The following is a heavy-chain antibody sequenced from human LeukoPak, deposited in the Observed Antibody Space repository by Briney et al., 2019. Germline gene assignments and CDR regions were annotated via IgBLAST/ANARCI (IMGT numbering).Heavy chain of an antibody. CDR1: GFTFSSYW. CDR3: ARGFSEDYGDYFDY. J-gene: IGHJ4*02. Sequence: GGSLRLSCAASGFTFSSYWMSWVRQAPGKGLEWVANIKKDGSPNYYVDSVKGRSTISKDNAKNSLYLQMNSLRADDTAVYYCARGFSEDYGDYFDYWGQGTLVTVSS. V-gene: IGHV3-7*03. D-gene: IGHD4-17*01. CDR2: IKKDGSPN.